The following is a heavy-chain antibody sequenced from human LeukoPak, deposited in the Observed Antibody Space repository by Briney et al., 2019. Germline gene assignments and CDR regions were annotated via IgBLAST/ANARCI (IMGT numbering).Heavy chain of an antibody. CDR2: ISSSSSTI. CDR3: ARGRGSYEGEGWFDP. J-gene: IGHJ5*02. V-gene: IGHV3-48*04. CDR1: GFTFSSYS. Sequence: PGGSLRLSCAASGFTFSSYSMNWVRQAPGKGLEWVSYISSSSSTIYYADSVKGRFTISRDNAKNSLYLQMNSLRAEDTAVYYCARGRGSYEGEGWFDPWGQGTLVTVSS. D-gene: IGHD1-26*01.